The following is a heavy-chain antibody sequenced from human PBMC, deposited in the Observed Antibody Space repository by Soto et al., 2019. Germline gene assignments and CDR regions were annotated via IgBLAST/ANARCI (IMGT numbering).Heavy chain of an antibody. Sequence: GGSLRLSCAASGFTFSSYAMSWVRQAPGKGLEWVSAISGSGGSTYYADSVKGRFTISRDNSKNTLYLQMNSLRAEDTAVYYCAKDNFHGGWYYDFWSGSGLHFDYWGQGTLVTVSS. CDR2: ISGSGGST. J-gene: IGHJ4*02. CDR3: AKDNFHGGWYYDFWSGSGLHFDY. D-gene: IGHD3-3*01. CDR1: GFTFSSYA. V-gene: IGHV3-23*01.